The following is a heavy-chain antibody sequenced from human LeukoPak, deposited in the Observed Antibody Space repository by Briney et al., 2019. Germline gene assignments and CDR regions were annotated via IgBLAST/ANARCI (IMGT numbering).Heavy chain of an antibody. CDR3: AKNHNYYDSSGLSE. Sequence: GGSLRLSCAASGFTFSNYGMSWVRQAPGKGLEWVAVISYDGSNKYYADSVKGRFTISRDNSKNTLYLQMNSLRAEDTAVYYCAKNHNYYDSSGLSEWGQGTLVTVSS. V-gene: IGHV3-30*18. J-gene: IGHJ4*02. CDR1: GFTFSNYG. D-gene: IGHD3-22*01. CDR2: ISYDGSNK.